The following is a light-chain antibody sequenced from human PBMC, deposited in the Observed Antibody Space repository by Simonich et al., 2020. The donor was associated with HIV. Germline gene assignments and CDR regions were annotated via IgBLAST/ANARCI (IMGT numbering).Light chain of an antibody. CDR3: YSAADNNLV. CDR1: SGHSSYA. Sequence: QLVLTQSPSASASLGASVKLTCTLSSGHSSYAIAWHQLQPEKGPRYLMKLNSDGSHSKGDGIPERFSGSSSGTTVTLTISGAQVEDEADDYCYSAADNNLVFGGGTKLTVL. V-gene: IGLV4-69*01. CDR2: LNSDGSH. J-gene: IGLJ3*02.